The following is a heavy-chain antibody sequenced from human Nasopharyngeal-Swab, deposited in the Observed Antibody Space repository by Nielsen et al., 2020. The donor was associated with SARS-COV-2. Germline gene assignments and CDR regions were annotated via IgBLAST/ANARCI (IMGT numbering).Heavy chain of an antibody. CDR1: GLTFSGYW. D-gene: IGHD5-18*01. CDR2: IKGDGSEK. Sequence: GESLKISCAASGLTFSGYWMSWVRQAPGKGLEWVANIKGDGSEKYYVDSVKGRFTISRDNAKNSLSLQMSSLRVEDTAVYYCATARAYNYGPSFDYWGQGTLVTVSS. CDR3: ATARAYNYGPSFDY. J-gene: IGHJ4*02. V-gene: IGHV3-7*03.